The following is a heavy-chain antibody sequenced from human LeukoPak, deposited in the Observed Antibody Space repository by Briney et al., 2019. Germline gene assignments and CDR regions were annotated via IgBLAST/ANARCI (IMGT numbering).Heavy chain of an antibody. D-gene: IGHD5-12*01. Sequence: SETLSLTCSVSGGSINSRPYYWGWLRQPPGKGLEWIGSIYYSGSTYYNPSLKSRVTISVDTSKNQFSLKLSSVTAADTAVYYCARLSRGIVATIFGYYYYMDVWGKGTTVTISS. V-gene: IGHV4-39*07. CDR3: ARLSRGIVATIFGYYYYMDV. CDR2: IYYSGST. CDR1: GGSINSRPYY. J-gene: IGHJ6*03.